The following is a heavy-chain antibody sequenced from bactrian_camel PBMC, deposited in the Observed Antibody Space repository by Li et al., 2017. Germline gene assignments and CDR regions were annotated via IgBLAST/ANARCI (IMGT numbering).Heavy chain of an antibody. CDR3: AADSVTDGPFLNETEYYY. Sequence: QLVESGGGSVQAGGSLRLSCVASGYTYSYCMGWFRQAPGQEREGVAAIAGDGRTNYADSVKGRFTIARDATKNIITLQMDSLKPEDTATYYCAADSVTDGPFLNETEYYYWGQGTQVTVS. CDR1: GYTYSYC. V-gene: IGHV3S53*01. J-gene: IGHJ4*01. CDR2: IAGDGRT.